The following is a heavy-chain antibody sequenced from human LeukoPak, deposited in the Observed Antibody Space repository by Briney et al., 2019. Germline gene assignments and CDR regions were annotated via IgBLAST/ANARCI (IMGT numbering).Heavy chain of an antibody. J-gene: IGHJ4*02. CDR3: AREPELGGVNFDY. D-gene: IGHD3-3*01. CDR2: INPIFGTA. V-gene: IGHV1-69*06. Sequence: SVKVSCKASGYTFTSYGISWVRQAPGQGLEWMGGINPIFGTANYAQKFQGRVTITADKSTSTAYMELSSLRSEDTAVYYCAREPELGGVNFDYWGQGTLVTVSS. CDR1: GYTFTSYG.